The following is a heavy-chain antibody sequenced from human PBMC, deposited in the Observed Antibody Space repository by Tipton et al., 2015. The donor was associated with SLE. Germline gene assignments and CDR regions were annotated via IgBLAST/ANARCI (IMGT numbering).Heavy chain of an antibody. V-gene: IGHV3-48*01. Sequence: SLRLSCAASGFTFSSYSMNWVRQAPGKGLEWVSYISSSSSTIYYADSVKGRFTISRDNAKNPLYLQMNSLRAEDTAVYYCAREDGYSSSWYYWGQGTLXTVSS. CDR1: GFTFSSYS. J-gene: IGHJ4*02. CDR2: ISSSSSTI. D-gene: IGHD6-13*01. CDR3: AREDGYSSSWYY.